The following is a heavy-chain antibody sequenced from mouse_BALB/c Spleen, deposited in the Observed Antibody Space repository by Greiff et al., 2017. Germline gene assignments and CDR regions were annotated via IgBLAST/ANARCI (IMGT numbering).Heavy chain of an antibody. D-gene: IGHD1-1*01. CDR1: GYTFTDYE. CDR3: TRQGGSKWDY. J-gene: IGHJ2*01. CDR2: IDPETGGT. V-gene: IGHV1-15*01. Sequence: QVQLQQSGAELVRPGASVTLSCKASGYTFTDYEMHWVKQTPVHGLEWIGAIDPETGGTAYNQKFKGKATLTADKSSSTAYMELRSLTSEDSAVYYCTRQGGSKWDYWGQGTTLTVSS.